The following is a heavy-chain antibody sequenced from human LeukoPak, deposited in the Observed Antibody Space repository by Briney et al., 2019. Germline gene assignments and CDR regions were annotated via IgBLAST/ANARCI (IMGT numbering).Heavy chain of an antibody. J-gene: IGHJ3*02. V-gene: IGHV4-39*01. D-gene: IGHD3-10*01. CDR2: IYYSGST. Sequence: SETLSLTCTVSGGSISSSSYYWGWIRQPPGQGLEWIGSIYYSGSTYYNPSLKSRVTISVDTSKNQFSLKLSSVTAADTAVYYCARPKYYYGSGRSGGAFDIWGQGTMVTVSS. CDR3: ARPKYYYGSGRSGGAFDI. CDR1: GGSISSSSYY.